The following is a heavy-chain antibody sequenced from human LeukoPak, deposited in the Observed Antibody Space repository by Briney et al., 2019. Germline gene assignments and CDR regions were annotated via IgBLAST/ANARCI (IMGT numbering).Heavy chain of an antibody. CDR1: GYTFTSYG. CDR3: ARETPLDDSSSWYPHWFDP. J-gene: IGHJ5*02. V-gene: IGHV1-69*05. Sequence: SVKVSCKASGYTFTSYGISWVRQAPGQGLEWMGGIIPIFGTANYAQKFQGRVTITTDESTSTAYMELSSLRSEDTAVYYCARETPLDDSSSWYPHWFDPWGQGTLVTVSS. D-gene: IGHD6-13*01. CDR2: IIPIFGTA.